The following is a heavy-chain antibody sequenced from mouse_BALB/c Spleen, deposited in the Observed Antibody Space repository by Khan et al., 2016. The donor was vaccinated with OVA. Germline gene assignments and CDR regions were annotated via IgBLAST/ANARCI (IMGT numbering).Heavy chain of an antibody. CDR1: GYTFTTAG. V-gene: IGHV9-4*02. Sequence: QIQLVQSGPELKKPGETVRISCKASGYTFTTAGMQWVQKMPGKGLKWIGWINTHSGVPKYAEDFKGRFAFSLETSASTAYLQISNLKNEETATYFGARSYRYYWYFDVWGAGTTVTVSS. D-gene: IGHD2-14*01. J-gene: IGHJ1*01. CDR2: INTHSGVP. CDR3: ARSYRYYWYFDV.